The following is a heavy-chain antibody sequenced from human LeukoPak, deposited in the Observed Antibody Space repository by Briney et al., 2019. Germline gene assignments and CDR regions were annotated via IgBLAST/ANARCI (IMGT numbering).Heavy chain of an antibody. J-gene: IGHJ4*02. CDR2: ISSSGDTI. CDR1: GFTFSSYE. V-gene: IGHV3-48*03. D-gene: IGHD3-22*01. CDR3: ARALLVSDFDH. Sequence: GGSLRLPCAASGFTFSSYEMNWVRQAPGKGLEWVSYISSSGDTIYYADSVKGRFTISRDNAKNSLYLQMNSLRAEDTAVYYCARALLVSDFDHWGQGTLVTVSS.